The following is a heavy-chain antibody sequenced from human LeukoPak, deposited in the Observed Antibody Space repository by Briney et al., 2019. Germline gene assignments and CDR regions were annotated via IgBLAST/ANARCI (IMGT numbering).Heavy chain of an antibody. CDR3: ARDRLLWFGESVGYMDV. D-gene: IGHD3-10*01. V-gene: IGHV1-2*02. J-gene: IGHJ6*03. CDR1: GYTFTGYY. CDR2: INPNSGGT. Sequence: GASVKVSCKASGYTFTGYYMHWVRQAPGQGLEWMGWINPNSGGTNYAQKFQGRVTMTRDTSISTAYMELSRLRSDDTAVYYCARDRLLWFGESVGYMDVWGKGTTVTVSS.